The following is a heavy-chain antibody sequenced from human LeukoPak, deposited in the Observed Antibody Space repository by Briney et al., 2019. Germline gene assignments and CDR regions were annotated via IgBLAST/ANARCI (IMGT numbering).Heavy chain of an antibody. J-gene: IGHJ4*02. CDR3: ARDEHQYYHASSGRFDY. V-gene: IGHV3-7*04. Sequence: GGSLRLSCAASGFTFSYYWMGWVRQAPGKGLEWVANIKQDGSEKYYVDSVKGRCTISRDKAKNTLYLQMICMRAEAAALYHCARDEHQYYHASSGRFDYWGQGILVTVSS. CDR1: GFTFSYYW. D-gene: IGHD3-22*01. CDR2: IKQDGSEK.